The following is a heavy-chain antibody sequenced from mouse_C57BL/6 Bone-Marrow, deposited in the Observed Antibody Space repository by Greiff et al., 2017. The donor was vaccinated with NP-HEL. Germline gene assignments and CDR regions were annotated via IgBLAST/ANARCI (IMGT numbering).Heavy chain of an antibody. V-gene: IGHV2-2*01. CDR2: IWSGGST. Sequence: VQLKESGPGLVQPSQSLSITCTVSGFSLTSYGVHWVRQSPGKGLEWLGVIWSGGSTDYNAAFITRLSISKDNSKSQVFFKMNSLQADDTAIYYCARNRAAQATDAMDYWGQGTSVTVSS. J-gene: IGHJ4*01. CDR1: GFSLTSYG. D-gene: IGHD3-2*02. CDR3: ARNRAAQATDAMDY.